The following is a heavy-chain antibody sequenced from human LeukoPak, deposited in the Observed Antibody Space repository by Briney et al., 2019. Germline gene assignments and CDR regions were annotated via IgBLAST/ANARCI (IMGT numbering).Heavy chain of an antibody. D-gene: IGHD3-10*01. Sequence: ASVKVSCKASGYXFTTYYIHWLRQAPGQGPEWMGIISPNGGSTSYAQKFQGRVTMARDTSTSTVYMELSSLKSEDTAVYYCARDITVTDHDIGYWGQGTVVTVSS. CDR1: GYXFTTYY. V-gene: IGHV1-46*01. CDR2: ISPNGGST. J-gene: IGHJ4*02. CDR3: ARDITVTDHDIGY.